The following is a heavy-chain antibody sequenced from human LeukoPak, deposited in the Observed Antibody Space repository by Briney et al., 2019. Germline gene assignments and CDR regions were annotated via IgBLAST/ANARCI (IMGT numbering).Heavy chain of an antibody. J-gene: IGHJ6*03. CDR1: GFTFSSYG. CDR2: ISGSGGST. CDR3: AKLKGAGSRYYYYMDV. Sequence: GGSLRLSCAASGFTFSSYGMSWVRQAPGKGLEWVSAISGSGGSTYYADSVKGRFTISRDNSKNTLYLQMNSLRAEDTAVYYCAKLKGAGSRYYYYMDVWGKGTTVTISS. D-gene: IGHD3-10*01. V-gene: IGHV3-23*01.